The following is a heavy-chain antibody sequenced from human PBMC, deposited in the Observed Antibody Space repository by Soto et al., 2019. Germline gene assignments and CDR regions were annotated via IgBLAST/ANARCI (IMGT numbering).Heavy chain of an antibody. CDR2: IGAGGDT. V-gene: IGHV3-13*01. J-gene: IGHJ6*02. Sequence: PEGSLRLSCAASKFISSTYAMHWVRQVTGKGLEWVSAIGAGGDTYYSGSVQGRFTISRENAKNSEYLQMNSLKDGDTAVYYCATEIRDSGLPGQSRINVLEIWPQETTV. CDR3: ATEIRDSGLPGQSRINVLEI. D-gene: IGHD1-1*01. CDR1: KFISSTYA.